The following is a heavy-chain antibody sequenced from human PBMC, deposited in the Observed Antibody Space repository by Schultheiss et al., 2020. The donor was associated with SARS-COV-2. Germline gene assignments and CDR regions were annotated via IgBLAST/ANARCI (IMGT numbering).Heavy chain of an antibody. CDR1: GGSISSYY. CDR2: IYYSGST. D-gene: IGHD1-14*01. V-gene: IGHV4-59*01. J-gene: IGHJ6*02. Sequence: SETLSLTCTVSGGSISSYYWSWIRQPPGKGLEWIGYIYYSGSTNYNLSLKSRVTISVDTSKNQFSLKLSSVTAADTAVYYCARRTANHIWPYYYYGMDVWGQGTTVTVSS. CDR3: ARRTANHIWPYYYYGMDV.